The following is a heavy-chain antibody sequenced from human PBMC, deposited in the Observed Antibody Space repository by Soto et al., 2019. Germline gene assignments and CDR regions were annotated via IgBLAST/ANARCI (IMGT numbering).Heavy chain of an antibody. Sequence: QVQLQESGPGLVKPSQTLSLTCTVSGGSISSGDYYWSWIRQPPGKGLEWIGYIYYSGSTYYNPSLQSRVTISVDTSKNQFSLKLSSVTAADTAVYYCARGSYYYDRSGYYHYWGQGTLVTVSS. CDR3: ARGSYYYDRSGYYHY. V-gene: IGHV4-30-4*01. CDR1: GGSISSGDYY. J-gene: IGHJ4*02. D-gene: IGHD3-22*01. CDR2: IYYSGST.